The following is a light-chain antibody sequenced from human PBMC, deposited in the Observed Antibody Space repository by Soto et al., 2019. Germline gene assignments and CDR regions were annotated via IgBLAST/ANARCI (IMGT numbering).Light chain of an antibody. V-gene: IGKV1-39*01. CDR1: QSISSY. J-gene: IGKJ2*01. CDR2: AAS. CDR3: QQSYSTPPT. Sequence: DIQMTQSPSSLSASVGDRVTITCRASQSISSYLNWYQQKPGKAPKLLIYAASSLQSGVPSRFSGSGSGTDFTLTISILQHEDFATYYCQQSYSTPPTFGQGTKLEIK.